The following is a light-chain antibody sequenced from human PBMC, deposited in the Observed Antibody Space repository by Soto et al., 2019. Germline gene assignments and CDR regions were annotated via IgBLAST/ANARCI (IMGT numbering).Light chain of an antibody. CDR1: QSVSSY. Sequence: EIVLTQSPSTLSLSPGERATLSCRARQSVSSYLAWYQQKPGQAPRLLIYDASNRATGIPARFSGSGSGTDFTLTISSLEPEDFAVYYCQKRSYWPPITFGPGTKVDIK. CDR3: QKRSYWPPIT. V-gene: IGKV3-11*01. CDR2: DAS. J-gene: IGKJ3*01.